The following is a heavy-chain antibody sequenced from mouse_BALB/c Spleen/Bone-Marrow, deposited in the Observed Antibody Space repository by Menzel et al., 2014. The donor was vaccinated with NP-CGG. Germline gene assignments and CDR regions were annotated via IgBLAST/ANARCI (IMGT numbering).Heavy chain of an antibody. CDR2: IYPGDGDT. CDR1: GYTFTSYW. J-gene: IGHJ2*01. Sequence: QVQLQQPGAELARPGASVKLSCKASGYTFTSYWMQWVKQRPGQGLEWIGAIYPGDGDTMYTQKFKGKATLTADKSSSTAYMQLSSLASEDSAVYYCARGFPFDYWGQGTTLTVSS. CDR3: ARGFPFDY. V-gene: IGHV1-87*01.